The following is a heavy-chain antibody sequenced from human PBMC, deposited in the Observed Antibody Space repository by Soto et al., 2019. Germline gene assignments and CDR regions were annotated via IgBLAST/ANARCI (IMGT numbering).Heavy chain of an antibody. Sequence: PGGSLRLSCAASGFTFSSYWMSWVRQAPGKGLEWVANIKQDGSEKYYVDSVKGRFTISRDNAKNSLYLQMNSLRAEDTAVYYCARDLGRDGYIPDYWGQGTLVTVSS. J-gene: IGHJ4*02. D-gene: IGHD5-12*01. CDR2: IKQDGSEK. V-gene: IGHV3-7*01. CDR3: ARDLGRDGYIPDY. CDR1: GFTFSSYW.